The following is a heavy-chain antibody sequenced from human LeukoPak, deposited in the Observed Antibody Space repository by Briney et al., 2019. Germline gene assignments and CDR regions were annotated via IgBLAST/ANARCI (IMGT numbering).Heavy chain of an antibody. CDR2: IKTKIEGETT. J-gene: IGHJ1*01. CDR3: TTVGNL. Sequence: PGGSLRLSCAASGFTFSKEWMSWVRQAPGKGLEWVGRIKTKIEGETTGYPAPVRGRFTISRDDSKNTLYLQMNSLKVEDTAVYYCTTVGNLWGPGTLVTVSS. CDR1: GFTFSKEW. V-gene: IGHV3-15*01.